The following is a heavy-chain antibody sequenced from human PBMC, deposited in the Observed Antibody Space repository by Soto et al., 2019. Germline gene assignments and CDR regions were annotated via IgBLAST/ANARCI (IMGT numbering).Heavy chain of an antibody. CDR1: GFTFSSYA. D-gene: IGHD1-26*01. J-gene: IGHJ1*01. Sequence: EVQLLESGGGLVQPGGSLRLSCAASGFTFSSYAMSWVRQSPGKGLEWVSAISGSGGSTYYADSVKGRFTISRDNSKNTLYLQMNSLRAEDTAVYYCAKDLGSYSVFQHWGQGTLVNVSS. CDR3: AKDLGSYSVFQH. V-gene: IGHV3-23*01. CDR2: ISGSGGST.